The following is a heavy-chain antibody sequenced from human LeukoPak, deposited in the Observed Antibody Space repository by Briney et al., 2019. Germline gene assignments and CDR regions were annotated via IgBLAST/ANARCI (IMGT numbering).Heavy chain of an antibody. CDR1: GFSFSGYG. CDR3: VKALVGQTSGY. D-gene: IGHD1-26*01. J-gene: IGHJ4*02. Sequence: GGSLRLSCTASGFSFSGYGMHWVRQAPGKRLEWLAVISHDAGDEYYADSVKGRFTISRDNAKNMIYLQMISLRAEDTAVYYCVKALVGQTSGYWGQGTRVTVST. CDR2: ISHDAGDE. V-gene: IGHV3-30*18.